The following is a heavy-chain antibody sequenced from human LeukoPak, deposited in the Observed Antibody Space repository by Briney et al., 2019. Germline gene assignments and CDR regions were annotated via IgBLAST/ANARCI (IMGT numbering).Heavy chain of an antibody. D-gene: IGHD6-13*01. V-gene: IGHV3-74*01. CDR1: GFTFSTYW. J-gene: IGHJ4*02. Sequence: GGFLKLPFAAPGFTFSTYWLHWVRQAPRKGLVWVSQINTDGNSTTYADSVKGRFTVSRDNAKNTLYLQMNSLRAEDTAVYYCARELASGDWGQGTLVTVSS. CDR3: ARELASGD. CDR2: INTDGNST.